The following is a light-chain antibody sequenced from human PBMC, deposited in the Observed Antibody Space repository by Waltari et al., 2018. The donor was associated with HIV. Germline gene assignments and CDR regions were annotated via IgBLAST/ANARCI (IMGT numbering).Light chain of an antibody. CDR2: EDS. Sequence: SYELTQPPSVSVSPGQTARLTCSGDALPKKYAYWYQQKSGQAPVLVIYEDSKRPSGIPERFSGSSSGTMATLTISGAQVEDEADYYCYSTDSSGNHRGVFSGGTKLTVL. CDR3: YSTDSSGNHRGV. V-gene: IGLV3-10*01. CDR1: ALPKKY. J-gene: IGLJ3*02.